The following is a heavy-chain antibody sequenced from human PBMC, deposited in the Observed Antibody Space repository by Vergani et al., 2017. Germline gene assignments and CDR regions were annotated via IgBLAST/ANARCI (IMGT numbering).Heavy chain of an antibody. V-gene: IGHV4-4*02. CDR2: INHSGST. CDR1: GGSISSSNW. D-gene: IGHD3-10*01. CDR3: ARKGGWFGELSIDY. Sequence: QVQLPESGPGLVKPSGTLSLTCAVSGGSISSSNWWSWVRQPPGKGLEWIGEINHSGSTNYNPSLKSRVTISVDTSKNQFSLKLSSVTAADTAVYYCARKGGWFGELSIDYWGQGTLVTVSS. J-gene: IGHJ4*02.